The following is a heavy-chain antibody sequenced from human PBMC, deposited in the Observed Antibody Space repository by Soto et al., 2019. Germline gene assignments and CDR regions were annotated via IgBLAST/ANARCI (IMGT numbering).Heavy chain of an antibody. J-gene: IGHJ4*02. D-gene: IGHD1-1*01. V-gene: IGHV3-33*01. CDR2: IWYDGSNK. CDR3: ARDPLVNDGQYYFDY. Sequence: GGSLRLSCAASGFTFSSYGMHWVRQAPGKGLEWVAVIWYDGSNKYYADSVKGRFTISRDNSKNTLYLQMNSLRAEDTAVYYCARDPLVNDGQYYFDYWGRGTLVTVSS. CDR1: GFTFSSYG.